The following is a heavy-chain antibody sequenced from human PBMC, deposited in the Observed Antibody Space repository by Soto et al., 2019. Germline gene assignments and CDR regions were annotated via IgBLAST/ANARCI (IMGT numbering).Heavy chain of an antibody. Sequence: GGSLRLSCVVSGLTFSDYGFHWVRQAPGKGLDWVAAISYDGSFVYYADSVRGRFTISRDNSRNTLDLQMNTLRHEDTAVYYCAKERGRNRNFAMDVWGQGTTVTVSS. D-gene: IGHD1-1*01. CDR1: GLTFSDYG. CDR3: AKERGRNRNFAMDV. CDR2: ISYDGSFV. J-gene: IGHJ6*02. V-gene: IGHV3-30*18.